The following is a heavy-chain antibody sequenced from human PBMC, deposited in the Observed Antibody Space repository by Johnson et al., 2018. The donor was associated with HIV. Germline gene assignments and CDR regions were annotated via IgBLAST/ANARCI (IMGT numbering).Heavy chain of an antibody. D-gene: IGHD1-14*01. V-gene: IGHV3-33*06. CDR1: GFTFSSYG. J-gene: IGHJ3*02. CDR2: IWYDGSNK. CDR3: AKGGSLTQDAPFDI. Sequence: QVQLVESGGGVVQPGRSLRLSCAASGFTFSSYGMHWVRQAPGKGLEWVAVIWYDGSNKYYADYVKGRFTISRDNSKNTLYLQMNSLRAEDTAVYYCAKGGSLTQDAPFDIWGQGTMVTVSS.